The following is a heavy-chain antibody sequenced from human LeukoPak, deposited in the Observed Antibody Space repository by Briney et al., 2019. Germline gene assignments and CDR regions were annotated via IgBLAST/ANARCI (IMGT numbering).Heavy chain of an antibody. V-gene: IGHV3-11*01. CDR2: ISSSGSTI. Sequence: GGSLRLSCAASGFTFSDYYMSWIRQAPGKGLEWVSYISSSGSTIYYADSVKGRFTISRDNAKNSLYLQMNSLRAEDTAVYYCARAISYYDFWSGYYSPYYFDYWGQGTLVTVSS. CDR3: ARAISYYDFWSGYYSPYYFDY. D-gene: IGHD3-3*01. CDR1: GFTFSDYY. J-gene: IGHJ4*02.